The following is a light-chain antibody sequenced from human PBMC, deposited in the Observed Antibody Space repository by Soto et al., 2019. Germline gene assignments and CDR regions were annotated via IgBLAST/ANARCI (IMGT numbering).Light chain of an antibody. CDR1: SSDVGGYNL. CDR3: CSYAGSSTWV. V-gene: IGLV2-23*01. Sequence: QSALTQPASVSGSPGQSITISCTGTSSDVGGYNLVSWYQQHPGKAPKLMIYDGNERPSGVSNRFSGSKSGNTASLTISGLQAEDEADYYCCSYAGSSTWVFGGGTKVTVL. J-gene: IGLJ3*02. CDR2: DGN.